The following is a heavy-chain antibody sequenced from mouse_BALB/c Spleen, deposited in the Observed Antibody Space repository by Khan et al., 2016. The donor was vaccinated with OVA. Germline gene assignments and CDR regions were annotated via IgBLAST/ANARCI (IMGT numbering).Heavy chain of an antibody. D-gene: IGHD2-3*01. Sequence: QVQLQQSGPELVRPGVSVKISCKGSGYTFTDYAMHWVKQSHAKSLEWIGLISTYSGNTNYNQKFKGKATMTVDKSSSTAYMELARLTSEDSAIYYWARPAYDGYYDYWGQGTTRTVSS. J-gene: IGHJ2*01. CDR3: ARPAYDGYYDY. CDR2: ISTYSGNT. V-gene: IGHV1S137*01. CDR1: GYTFTDYA.